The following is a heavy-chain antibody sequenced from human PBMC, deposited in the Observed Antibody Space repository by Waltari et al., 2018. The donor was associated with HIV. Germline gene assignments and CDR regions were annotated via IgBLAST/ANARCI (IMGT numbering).Heavy chain of an antibody. J-gene: IGHJ5*02. CDR2: IYQSGTT. CDR1: AYPISSGYF. V-gene: IGHV4-38-2*02. Sequence: QVQLQESGPGLVKPSETLSLTCAVSAYPISSGYFWGWIRQPPGKGREWIGSIYQSGTTYFNPSLKSRVTLSVDTSKNQFSLKLTSLSAADTAVYYCVRDVRGVDGNWFDPWGQGTLVTVPS. D-gene: IGHD3-10*01. CDR3: VRDVRGVDGNWFDP.